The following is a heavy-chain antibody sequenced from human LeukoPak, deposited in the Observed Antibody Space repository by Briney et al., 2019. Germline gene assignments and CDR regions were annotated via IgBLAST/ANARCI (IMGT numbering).Heavy chain of an antibody. CDR1: GGSFSGYY. J-gene: IGHJ6*04. D-gene: IGHD3-22*01. CDR3: ADRAV. Sequence: SETVSLPCAVYGGSFSGYYWSWMRQPPGKGLEWIGEINHSGSTNYNRSLKSRVTISVDTSKNQFSLKLRSVTAADPAVYYCADRAVWGKGTTVTVSS. CDR2: INHSGST. V-gene: IGHV4-34*01.